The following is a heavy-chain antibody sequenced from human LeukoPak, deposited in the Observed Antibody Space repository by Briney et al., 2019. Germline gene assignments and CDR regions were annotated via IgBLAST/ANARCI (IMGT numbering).Heavy chain of an antibody. D-gene: IGHD6-19*01. V-gene: IGHV3-33*01. J-gene: IGHJ6*04. CDR1: GFAFNTYA. CDR2: IWHDGSHK. Sequence: LAGGSLRLSCAASGFAFNTYAMHWVRQAPGQGLEWVALIWHDGSHKFYSNSVRGQFTISRDNSKNTVSLQMNNLRPEDTAVYYCARVGSGSYGMDVWGKGTTVTVSS. CDR3: ARVGSGSYGMDV.